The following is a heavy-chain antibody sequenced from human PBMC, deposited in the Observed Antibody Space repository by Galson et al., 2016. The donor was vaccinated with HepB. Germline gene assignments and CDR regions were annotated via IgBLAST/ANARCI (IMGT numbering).Heavy chain of an antibody. CDR1: GYTFTSYY. J-gene: IGHJ4*02. CDR3: ARDPTSGGRWWLSG. V-gene: IGHV1-46*01. Sequence: SVKVSCKASGYTFTSYYMHWVRQAPGQGLEWMGIINPTGGSTTSAQKFQGRVTMTRDTSTSTVYMELSSLRSEDTAVYYCARDPTSGGRWWLSGWGQGTLVTVSS. CDR2: INPTGGST. D-gene: IGHD2-15*01.